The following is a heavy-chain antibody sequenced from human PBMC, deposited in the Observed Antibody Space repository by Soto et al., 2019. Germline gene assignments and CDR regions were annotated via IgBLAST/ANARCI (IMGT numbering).Heavy chain of an antibody. CDR2: IRSKANSYAT. J-gene: IGHJ4*02. Sequence: EVQLVESGGGLVQPGGSLKLSCAASGFTFSGSAMHWVRQASGEGLEWVGRIRSKANSYATAYAASVKGRFTISRDDSKNTAFLQMSSLKSEDTAKYYCTSMVRGVIDYWGQGTLVTVSS. CDR3: TSMVRGVIDY. V-gene: IGHV3-73*01. D-gene: IGHD3-10*01. CDR1: GFTFSGSA.